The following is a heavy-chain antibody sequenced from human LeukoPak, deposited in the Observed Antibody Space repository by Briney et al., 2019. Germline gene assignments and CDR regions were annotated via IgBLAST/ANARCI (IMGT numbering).Heavy chain of an antibody. Sequence: PGGSLRLSCAASGFTFSSYSMNWVRQAPGKGLEWVSSISSSSYIYYADSVKGRFTISRDNAKNSLYLQMNSLRAEDTAVYYCARDKGDYHTSGSLFVFGGQGTLVTVSS. CDR3: ARDKGDYHTSGSLFVF. CDR2: ISSSSYI. CDR1: GFTFSSYS. V-gene: IGHV3-21*04. J-gene: IGHJ4*02. D-gene: IGHD3-22*01.